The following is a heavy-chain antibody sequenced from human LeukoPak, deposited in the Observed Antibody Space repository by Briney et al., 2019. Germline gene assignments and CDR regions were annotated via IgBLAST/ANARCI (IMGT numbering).Heavy chain of an antibody. D-gene: IGHD5-12*01. Sequence: ASVKVSFKACGYTFTGYCMHWVRQAPGQGLEWMGWINPNSGGTNCAQKFQGRVTMTRDTSISTAYMELSRLRSDDTAVYYCARDQNNRYGGYDADYWGQGTLVTVSS. CDR1: GYTFTGYC. CDR3: ARDQNNRYGGYDADY. J-gene: IGHJ4*02. CDR2: INPNSGGT. V-gene: IGHV1-2*02.